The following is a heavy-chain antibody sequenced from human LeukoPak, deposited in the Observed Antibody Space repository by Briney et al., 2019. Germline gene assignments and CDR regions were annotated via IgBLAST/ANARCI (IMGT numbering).Heavy chain of an antibody. V-gene: IGHV1-24*01. D-gene: IGHD3-16*02. CDR3: ATSHSYDYVWGSYRIFDY. CDR2: FDPEDGET. J-gene: IGHJ4*02. Sequence: GASVKVSCKVSGYTLTELSMHWVRQAPGKGLEWMGGFDPEDGETIYAQKFQGRVTMTEDTSTDTAYMELGSLRSEDTAVYYCATSHSYDYVWGSYRIFDYWGQGTLVTVSS. CDR1: GYTLTELS.